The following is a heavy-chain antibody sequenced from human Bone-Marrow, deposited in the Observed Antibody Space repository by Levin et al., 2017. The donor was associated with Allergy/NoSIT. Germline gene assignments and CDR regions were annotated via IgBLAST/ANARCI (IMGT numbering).Heavy chain of an antibody. CDR2: IYPGYSDT. V-gene: IGHV5-51*01. CDR1: GYSFTSYW. J-gene: IGHJ6*03. Sequence: KVSCKGSGYSFTSYWIGWVRQMPGKGLEWMGIIYPGYSDTRYSPSFQGQVTISADKYISTAYLKGSSLKASDSAMYYCARQEYGDYLDVWGKGTTVTVSS. CDR3: ARQEYGDYLDV. D-gene: IGHD4-17*01.